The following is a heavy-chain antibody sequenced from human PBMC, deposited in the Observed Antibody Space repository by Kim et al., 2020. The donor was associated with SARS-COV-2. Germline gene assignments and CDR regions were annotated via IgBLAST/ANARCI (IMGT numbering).Heavy chain of an antibody. J-gene: IGHJ5*02. Sequence: SETLSLTCTVSGGSISSGGYYWSWIRQHPGKGLEWIGYIYYSGSTYYNPSRKSRVTISVDTSKNQFSLKLSSVTAADTAVYYCARGTVTTLYWFDPWGQGTLVTVSS. V-gene: IGHV4-31*03. D-gene: IGHD4-17*01. CDR1: GGSISSGGYY. CDR3: ARGTVTTLYWFDP. CDR2: IYYSGST.